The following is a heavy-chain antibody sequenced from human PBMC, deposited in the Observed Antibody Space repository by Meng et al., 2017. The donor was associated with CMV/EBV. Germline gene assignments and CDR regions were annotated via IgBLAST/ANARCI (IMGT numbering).Heavy chain of an antibody. Sequence: FTLSSYSMNWGRQAPGKGLEWVSSISSSSSYIYYADSVKGRFTISRDNAKNSLYLQMNSLRAEDTAVYYCARVEGYCSSTSCYYFDYWGQGTLVTVSS. V-gene: IGHV3-21*01. CDR1: FTLSSYS. CDR3: ARVEGYCSSTSCYYFDY. J-gene: IGHJ4*02. D-gene: IGHD2-2*01. CDR2: ISSSSSYI.